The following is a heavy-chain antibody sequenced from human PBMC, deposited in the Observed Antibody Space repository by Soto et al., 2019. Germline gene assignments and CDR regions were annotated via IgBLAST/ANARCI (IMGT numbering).Heavy chain of an antibody. D-gene: IGHD1-26*01. CDR2: ISYDGSNK. J-gene: IGHJ4*02. CDR1: GFTFSSYG. Sequence: QVQLVESGGGVVQPGRSLRLSCAASGFTFSSYGMHWVRQAPGKGLEWVAVISYDGSNKYYADSVKGRFTISRDNSKNTLYLQMNGLRAEDTAVYYGARLVGPGGMGDYWGQGTLVTVSS. CDR3: ARLVGPGGMGDY. V-gene: IGHV3-30*03.